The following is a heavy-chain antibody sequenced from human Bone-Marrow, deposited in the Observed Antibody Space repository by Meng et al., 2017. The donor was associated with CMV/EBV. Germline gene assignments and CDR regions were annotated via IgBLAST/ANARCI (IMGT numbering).Heavy chain of an antibody. D-gene: IGHD3-9*01. CDR3: AGGKRGFDEVVRGGYYYYGMDV. Sequence: SETLSLTCAVYGRSFSGCYWSWIRQPPGKGLEWIGEINHRGSTNSSPSLKSRVTISVDTSKNLFSLKVSSVTAGGTAGYYCAGGKRGFDEVVRGGYYYYGMDVWGQGTTVTVSS. V-gene: IGHV4-34*01. CDR2: INHRGST. CDR1: GRSFSGCY. J-gene: IGHJ6*02.